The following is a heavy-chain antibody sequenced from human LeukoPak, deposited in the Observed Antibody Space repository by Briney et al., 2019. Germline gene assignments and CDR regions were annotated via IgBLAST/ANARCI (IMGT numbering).Heavy chain of an antibody. Sequence: PSETLSLTCTVTGGSISRYYWSWNRQPPGKGLEWIGRIYTRGSTHYNPSLKSRVTMSVDTSKDQFSLKLSSVTAADTAVYYCARDGEYSYDILTGYLGTLDAFDPWGQGTLVTVSS. CDR1: GGSISRYY. J-gene: IGHJ5*02. CDR3: ARDGEYSYDILTGYLGTLDAFDP. D-gene: IGHD3-9*01. CDR2: IYTRGST. V-gene: IGHV4-4*07.